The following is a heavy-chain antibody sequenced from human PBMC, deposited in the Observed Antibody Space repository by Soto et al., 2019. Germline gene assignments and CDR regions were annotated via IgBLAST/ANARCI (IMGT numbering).Heavy chain of an antibody. D-gene: IGHD5-12*01. J-gene: IGHJ5*02. CDR2: IPSRGRP. Sequence: SETLSLTCSVSGASIAGGSYYWSWVRQPPGKGLEWIGYIPSRGRPFYNPSLTSRGTISADSSKNQLSLQLTSVTAADTAVYYCVRDQYSGYDFALWGQGNLVTV. CDR3: VRDQYSGYDFAL. V-gene: IGHV4-30-4*01. CDR1: GASIAGGSYY.